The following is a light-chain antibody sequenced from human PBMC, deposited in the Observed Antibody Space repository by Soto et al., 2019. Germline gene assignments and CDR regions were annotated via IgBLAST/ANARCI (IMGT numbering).Light chain of an antibody. V-gene: IGKV1-39*01. CDR1: ERIGSY. J-gene: IGKJ2*01. Sequence: EIQMTQSPPSLSASIGDRVSITCRASERIGSYLNWYKQKPGKAPELLIYLASTVQSGVPARFSGSASGTDFTLTISGLESEDFAIYFCQQSYKTPRTFGQGTRL. CDR3: QQSYKTPRT. CDR2: LAS.